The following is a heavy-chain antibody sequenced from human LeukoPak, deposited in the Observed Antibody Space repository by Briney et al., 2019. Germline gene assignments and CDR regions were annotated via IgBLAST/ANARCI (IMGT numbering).Heavy chain of an antibody. CDR3: ATDRMGPPDY. CDR1: GGTFSSYA. V-gene: IGHV1-69*04. D-gene: IGHD3-16*01. J-gene: IGHJ4*02. Sequence: GSSVKVSCKASGGTFSSYAISWVRQAPGQGPEWMGIINPSGGSTTYAQKFQGRVTMTTDMSTSTAYMELSSLRSEDTAVYYCATDRMGPPDYLGQGTLVTVSS. CDR2: INPSGGST.